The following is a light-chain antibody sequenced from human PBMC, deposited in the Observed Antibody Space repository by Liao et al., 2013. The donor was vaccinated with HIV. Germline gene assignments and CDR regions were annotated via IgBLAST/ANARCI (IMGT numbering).Light chain of an antibody. J-gene: IGLJ1*01. V-gene: IGLV3-1*01. CDR2: QDT. CDR3: QAWDSATTAYV. Sequence: SYGLTQPPSVSVSPGQTASITCSGDKLGDKYACWYQQKPGQSPVLVIYQDTKRPSGIPERFSGSNSGNTATLTISGTQAMDEADYYCQAWDSATTAYVFGPGTKVTVL. CDR1: KLGDKY.